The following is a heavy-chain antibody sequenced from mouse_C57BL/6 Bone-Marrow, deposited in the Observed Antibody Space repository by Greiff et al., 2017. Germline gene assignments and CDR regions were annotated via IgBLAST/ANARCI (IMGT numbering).Heavy chain of an antibody. CDR1: GYTFTDYY. Sequence: EVQLQQSGPVLVQPGDSVKMSCNASGYTFTDYYLNWVKQSHGKSLEWLGVINPYNGGTSYNQKFKCQATLTVDKYSSTAYMELNSLTAENSSVYYCAPAYSAPWGQGTTLTVSS. J-gene: IGHJ2*01. CDR3: APAYSAP. V-gene: IGHV1-19*01. CDR2: INPYNGGT. D-gene: IGHD2-10*01.